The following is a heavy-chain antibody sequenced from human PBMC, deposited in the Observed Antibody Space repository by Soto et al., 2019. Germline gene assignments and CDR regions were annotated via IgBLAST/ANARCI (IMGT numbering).Heavy chain of an antibody. CDR3: ARGYCSSTSCSYYYYYMDV. V-gene: IGHV4-34*01. J-gene: IGHJ6*03. Sequence: QVQLQQWGAGLLKPSETLSLTCAVYGGSFSGYYWSWIRQPPGKGLEWIGVINHSGSTNYNPSLKSRVTISVDTSKNQFSLKLSSVTVADTAVYYCARGYCSSTSCSYYYYYMDVWGKGTTVTVSS. D-gene: IGHD2-2*01. CDR1: GGSFSGYY. CDR2: INHSGST.